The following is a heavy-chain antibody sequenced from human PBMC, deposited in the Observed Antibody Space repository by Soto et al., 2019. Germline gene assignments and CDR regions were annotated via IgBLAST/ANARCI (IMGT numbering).Heavy chain of an antibody. D-gene: IGHD2-8*01. Sequence: RXSCAASGFTFSSYAMHWVRQAPGKGLEWVAVISYDGSNKYYADSVKGRFTISRDNSKNTLYLQMNSLRAEDTAVYYCARGGGGDIVLMVYAIYGMDVWGQGTTVTVSS. CDR3: ARGGGGDIVLMVYAIYGMDV. V-gene: IGHV3-30-3*02. J-gene: IGHJ6*02. CDR2: ISYDGSNK. CDR1: GFTFSSYA.